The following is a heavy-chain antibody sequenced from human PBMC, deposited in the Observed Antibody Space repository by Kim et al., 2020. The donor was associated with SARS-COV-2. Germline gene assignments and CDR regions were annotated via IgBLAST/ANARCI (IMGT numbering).Heavy chain of an antibody. CDR1: GYTLSEFS. Sequence: VKVSCKVSGYTLSEFSIHWVRQVPGKGLEWMGGFVPEDGETVYAQKFQSRVTMTEDTSTDTAYMDLRSLRSEDTAVYYCKVANTIDFDYWGQGTLVTVSA. J-gene: IGHJ4*02. V-gene: IGHV1-24*01. CDR3: KVANTIDFDY. CDR2: FVPEDGET. D-gene: IGHD5-12*01.